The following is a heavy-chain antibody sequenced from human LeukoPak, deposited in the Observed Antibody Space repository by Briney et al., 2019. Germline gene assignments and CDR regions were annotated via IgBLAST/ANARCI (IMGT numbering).Heavy chain of an antibody. CDR1: GYSFTNYW. J-gene: IGHJ4*02. CDR3: ARDEDGAYFWSGPADY. CDR2: IYPGDSDI. D-gene: IGHD3-3*01. Sequence: GESLKISCKGSGYSFTNYWIGWVRQMPGKGLESMGMIYPGDSDIRYSPSFQGQVTISADKSISTAYLQWSSPKASDTAMYYCARDEDGAYFWSGPADYWGQGTLVTVSS. V-gene: IGHV5-51*01.